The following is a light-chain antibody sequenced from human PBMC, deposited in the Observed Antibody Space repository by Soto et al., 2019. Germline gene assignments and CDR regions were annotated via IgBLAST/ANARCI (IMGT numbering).Light chain of an antibody. Sequence: EIVMTQSPATLSVSPGERATLSCRASQSVRNNLAWYQQKPGQAPSLLIYDASNRATGIPTRFSGSGTETDFTLTITSLEPEDSAVYFCQQRSNWPHTFGPGTKVDIK. CDR3: QQRSNWPHT. CDR2: DAS. V-gene: IGKV3-11*01. J-gene: IGKJ3*01. CDR1: QSVRNN.